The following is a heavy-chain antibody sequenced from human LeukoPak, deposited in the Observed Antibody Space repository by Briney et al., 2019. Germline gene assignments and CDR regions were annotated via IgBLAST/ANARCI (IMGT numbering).Heavy chain of an antibody. Sequence: PGGSLRRSCAASGFTFSDYEMTWVRQRPGKGLESVSGISDSGSSTAYADSVKGRFTIFRDNSKNTLFLQMNSLRAEDTAVYYCAKRAAMVRGIINYYYYAMDVWGQGTTVTVSS. CDR1: GFTFSDYE. CDR2: ISDSGSST. CDR3: AKRAAMVRGIINYYYYAMDV. D-gene: IGHD3-10*01. J-gene: IGHJ6*02. V-gene: IGHV3-23*01.